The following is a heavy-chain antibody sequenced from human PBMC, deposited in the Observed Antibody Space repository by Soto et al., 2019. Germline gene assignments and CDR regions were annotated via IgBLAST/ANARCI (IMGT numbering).Heavy chain of an antibody. Sequence: SLRLSCAASGFTFSSYGMHWVRQAPGKGLEWVAVISYDGSNKYYADSVKGRFTISRDNSKNTLYLQMNSLRAEDTAVYYCAKDSEQQLARTQMDVWGQGTTVTVSS. D-gene: IGHD6-13*01. V-gene: IGHV3-30*18. CDR1: GFTFSSYG. CDR2: ISYDGSNK. CDR3: AKDSEQQLARTQMDV. J-gene: IGHJ6*02.